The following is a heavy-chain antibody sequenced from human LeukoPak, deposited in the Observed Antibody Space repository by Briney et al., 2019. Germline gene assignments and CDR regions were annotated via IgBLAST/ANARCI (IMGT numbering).Heavy chain of an antibody. J-gene: IGHJ5*02. V-gene: IGHV4-4*02. CDR2: IYHSGST. CDR3: ARSVGYCSGGSCYSDWFDP. Sequence: PSGTLSLTCAVSGGSISSSNWWSWVRQPPGKGLEWIGEIYHSGSTNYNPSLKSRVTISVDKSKNQFSLKLSSVTAADTAVYYCARSVGYCSGGSCYSDWFDPWGQGTLVTVSS. CDR1: GGSISSSNW. D-gene: IGHD2-15*01.